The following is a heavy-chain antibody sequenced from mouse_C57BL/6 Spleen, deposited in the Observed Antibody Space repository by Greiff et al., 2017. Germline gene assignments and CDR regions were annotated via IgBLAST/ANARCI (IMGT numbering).Heavy chain of an antibody. D-gene: IGHD3-1*01. V-gene: IGHV5-4*01. CDR2: ISDGGSYT. J-gene: IGHJ3*01. Sequence: EVMLVESGGGLVKPGGSLKLSCAASGFTFSSYAMSWVRQTPEKRLAWVATISDGGSYTYYPDNVKGRFTISRDNAKNNLYLQMSHLKSEDTAMYYCARDRDTALFAYWGQGTLVTVSA. CDR1: GFTFSSYA. CDR3: ARDRDTALFAY.